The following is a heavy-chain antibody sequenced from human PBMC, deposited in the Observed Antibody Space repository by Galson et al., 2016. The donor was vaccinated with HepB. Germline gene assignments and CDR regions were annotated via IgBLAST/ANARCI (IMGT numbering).Heavy chain of an antibody. D-gene: IGHD3-16*01. CDR2: LTGRGDDT. CDR3: ARDGGNPRWYFDL. V-gene: IGHV3-23*01. CDR1: GFTFRNHA. J-gene: IGHJ2*01. Sequence: SLRLSCAASGFTFRNHAMSWVRQAPGKGLEWILGLTGRGDDTYYADSVTGRFTISRDNSKNTLHLQMSSLRVEDTAIYYCARDGGNPRWYFDLWGRGTLVVVSS.